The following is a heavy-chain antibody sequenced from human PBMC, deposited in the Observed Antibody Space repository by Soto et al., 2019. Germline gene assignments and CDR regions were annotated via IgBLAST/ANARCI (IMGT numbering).Heavy chain of an antibody. J-gene: IGHJ4*02. CDR3: ARDDSVWGSYRYIGK. CDR1: GGSISSYY. D-gene: IGHD3-16*02. V-gene: IGHV4-59*01. CDR2: IYYSGST. Sequence: XETLSLTFTVSGGSISSYYWSWIRQPPGKGLEWIGYIYYSGSTNYNPSLKSRVTISVDTSKNQFYLKLSSVTAADTAVYYCARDDSVWGSYRYIGKWGQGTLVTVSS.